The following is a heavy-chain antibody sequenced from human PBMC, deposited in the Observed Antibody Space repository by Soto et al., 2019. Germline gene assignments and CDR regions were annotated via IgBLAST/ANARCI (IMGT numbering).Heavy chain of an antibody. CDR1: GGSIRRADYY. CDR3: ARDDKGYGDVDC. D-gene: IGHD4-17*01. J-gene: IGHJ4*02. CDR2: IYHSGAT. Sequence: QVQLQESGPGLVKPSQTLSLTFTVSGGSIRRADYYWRWIRQSPGKGLEWIGYIYHSGATYYNPSLQSRLTMSIDTSKSQFSLGLTSVTAADTAVYYCARDDKGYGDVDCWGQGALVIVSS. V-gene: IGHV4-30-4*01.